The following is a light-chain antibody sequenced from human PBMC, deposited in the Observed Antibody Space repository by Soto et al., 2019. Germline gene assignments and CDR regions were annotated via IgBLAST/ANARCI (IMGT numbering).Light chain of an antibody. V-gene: IGLV2-14*01. CDR1: SGDVGGYDY. Sequence: QSALTQPASVSGSPGQSITISCTGTSGDVGGYDYVSWYQHHPGKAPKLMIFEVSKRPSGVSSRFSGSKSANTASLTISGLQAEDEADYYCNSFASSSTPYVFGSGTKLTVL. CDR2: EVS. J-gene: IGLJ1*01. CDR3: NSFASSSTPYV.